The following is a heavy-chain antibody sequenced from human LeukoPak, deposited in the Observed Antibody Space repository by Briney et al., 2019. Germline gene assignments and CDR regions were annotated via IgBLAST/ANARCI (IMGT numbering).Heavy chain of an antibody. CDR2: ISYDGSNK. J-gene: IGHJ3*02. Sequence: PGRSLRLSCAASGFTFSSYAMHWVRQAPGKGLEWVAVISYDGSNKYYADSVKGRFTISRDNAKNSLYLQMNSLRAEDTAVCYCARDEGWYEIWGQGTMVTVSS. D-gene: IGHD2-15*01. CDR3: ARDEGWYEI. V-gene: IGHV3-30-3*01. CDR1: GFTFSSYA.